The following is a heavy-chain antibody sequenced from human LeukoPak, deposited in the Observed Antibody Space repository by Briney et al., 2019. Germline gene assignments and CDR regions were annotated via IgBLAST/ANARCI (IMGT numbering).Heavy chain of an antibody. CDR1: GFDFGDYA. V-gene: IGHV3-49*04. CDR2: VRSQAHGGTT. J-gene: IGHJ4*02. Sequence: PGGSLRLSCTASGFDFGDYAMSWVREAPGKGLEGGGFVRSQAHGGTTDYAASLKGRFAISRDDSKSSAYLQMDSLETEDTAVYYCNGFSSSWYSPPLWGQGTLVTVSS. CDR3: NGFSSSWYSPPL. D-gene: IGHD6-13*01.